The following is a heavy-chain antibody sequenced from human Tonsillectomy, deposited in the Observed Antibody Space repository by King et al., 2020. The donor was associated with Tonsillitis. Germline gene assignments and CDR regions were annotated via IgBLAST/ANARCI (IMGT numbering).Heavy chain of an antibody. D-gene: IGHD3-16*02. J-gene: IGHJ4*02. CDR2: ISAYNGNT. V-gene: IGHV1-18*04. CDR3: ARYLGDYLWGSYRPEY. Sequence: QLVQSGAEVKKPGASVKVSCKASGYTFTSYGISWVRQAPGQGLEWMGWISAYNGNTNYAQNIQSRVTMTTDTSTSTAYMEMRSLRSDDTAVYYCARYLGDYLWGSYRPEYWGQGTLVTVSS. CDR1: GYTFTSYG.